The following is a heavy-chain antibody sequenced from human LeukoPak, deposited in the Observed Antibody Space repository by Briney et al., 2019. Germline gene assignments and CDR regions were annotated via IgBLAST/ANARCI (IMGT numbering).Heavy chain of an antibody. J-gene: IGHJ4*02. CDR3: ARGGRIQLWLRGYYFDY. CDR2: IYYSGST. CDR1: GGSISSYY. V-gene: IGHV4-59*12. Sequence: PSETLSLTCTVSGGSISSYYWSWIRQPPGKGLEWIGYIYYSGSTNYNPSLKSRVTISVDTSKNQFSLKLSSVTAADTAVYYCARGGRIQLWLRGYYFDYWGQGTLVTVSS. D-gene: IGHD5-18*01.